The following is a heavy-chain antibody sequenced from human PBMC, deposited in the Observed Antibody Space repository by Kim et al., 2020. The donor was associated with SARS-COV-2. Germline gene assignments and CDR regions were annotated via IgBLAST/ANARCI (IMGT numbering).Heavy chain of an antibody. J-gene: IGHJ4*02. D-gene: IGHD3-16*01. Sequence: GYADSVKGRFTISSENAKNTLYLQMNSLSAEDTAMYYCAKGGLPGALDYWGQGTLVTVSS. V-gene: IGHV3-74*01. CDR3: AKGGLPGALDY.